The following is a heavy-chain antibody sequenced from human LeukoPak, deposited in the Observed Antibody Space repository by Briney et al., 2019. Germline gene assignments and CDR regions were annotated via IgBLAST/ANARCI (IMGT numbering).Heavy chain of an antibody. D-gene: IGHD3-10*01. J-gene: IGHJ4*02. Sequence: SETLSLSCTVSGGSISSHYWSWIRQPPGKGLEWIGYIYYSGSTNYNPSLKSRVTISVDTSKNQFSLKLSSVTAADTAVYYCARDSTYYYGSGSSGPHYFDNWGQGTLVTVSS. CDR3: ARDSTYYYGSGSSGPHYFDN. V-gene: IGHV4-59*11. CDR2: IYYSGST. CDR1: GGSISSHY.